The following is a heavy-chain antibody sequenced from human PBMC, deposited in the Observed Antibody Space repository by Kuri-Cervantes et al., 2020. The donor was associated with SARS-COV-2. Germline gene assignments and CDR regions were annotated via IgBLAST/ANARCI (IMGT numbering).Heavy chain of an antibody. CDR3: ARGSKVLRFLEWLT. V-gene: IGHV3-23*01. CDR1: GFTFSNHG. Sequence: GESLKISCVGSGFTFSNHGMSWVRRAPGKGLEWVSGISGSGGNNGRTYYADSVKGRFTMSRDDPMNTLYLQMNSLRAEDTAVYYCARGSKVLRFLEWLTWGQGTLVTVSS. J-gene: IGHJ4*02. CDR2: ISGSGGNNGRT. D-gene: IGHD3-3*01.